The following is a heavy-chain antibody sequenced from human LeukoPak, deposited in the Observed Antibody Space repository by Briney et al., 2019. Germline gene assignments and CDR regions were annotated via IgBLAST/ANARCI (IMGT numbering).Heavy chain of an antibody. CDR2: MNPNSGNT. D-gene: IGHD6-13*01. V-gene: IGHV1-8*01. J-gene: IGHJ4*02. Sequence: GASVKVSCRASGYIFTSYDINWVRQATGQGLEWMGWMNPNSGNTGYAQKFQGRVTMTRNTSISTAYMELSSLRSEDTAVYYCARGENDLGIAERIDYWGQGTLVTVSS. CDR3: ARGENDLGIAERIDY. CDR1: GYIFTSYD.